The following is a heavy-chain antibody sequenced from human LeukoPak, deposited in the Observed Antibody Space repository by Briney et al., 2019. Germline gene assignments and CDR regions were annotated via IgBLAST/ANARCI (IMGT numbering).Heavy chain of an antibody. CDR1: GFTFSSYN. V-gene: IGHV3-21*01. CDR2: ISSGSTYI. J-gene: IGHJ2*01. Sequence: GGSLRLSCGGSGFTFSSYNMNWVRQAPGTGVEWVSYISSGSTYIYYAASVKGRFTISRDNTENSLYLQMNSLRAEDTALYYCTREVGGYDSSGYWYFDLWGRGTLVTVSS. D-gene: IGHD3-22*01. CDR3: TREVGGYDSSGYWYFDL.